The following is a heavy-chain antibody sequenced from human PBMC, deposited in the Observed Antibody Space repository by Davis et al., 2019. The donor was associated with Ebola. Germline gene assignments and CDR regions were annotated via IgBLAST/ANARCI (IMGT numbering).Heavy chain of an antibody. CDR3: ARAQRWLQSSRPYGMDV. J-gene: IGHJ6*02. D-gene: IGHD5-24*01. Sequence: GESLKISCAASGFTFSSYWMHWVRQAPGKGLVWVSRINSDGSSTSYADSVKGRFTISRDNAKNTLYLQMNSLRAEDTAVYYCARAQRWLQSSRPYGMDVWGQGTTVTVSS. V-gene: IGHV3-74*01. CDR1: GFTFSSYW. CDR2: INSDGSST.